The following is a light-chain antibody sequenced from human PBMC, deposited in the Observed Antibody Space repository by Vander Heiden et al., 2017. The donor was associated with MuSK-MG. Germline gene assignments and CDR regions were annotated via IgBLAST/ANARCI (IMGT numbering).Light chain of an antibody. CDR2: AAF. J-gene: IGKJ1*01. CDR3: QQYDGYPRT. V-gene: IGKV1-16*01. Sequence: DIQMTQSPSSLSASVGDRVIITCRASQGISNSLAWFQQKPGKAPKSLIYAAFSLESGVPSRFSGSKSGAEFALTISSLQPEDFGTYYCQQYDGYPRTFGQGTTVDI. CDR1: QGISNS.